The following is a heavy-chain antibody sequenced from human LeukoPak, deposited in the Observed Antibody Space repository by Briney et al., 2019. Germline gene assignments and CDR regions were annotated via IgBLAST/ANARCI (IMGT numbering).Heavy chain of an antibody. V-gene: IGHV4-34*01. CDR3: ARSLYGSGSYYNWFDP. Sequence: SETLSLTCTVSGGSISSYYWSWIRQPPGKGLEWIGEINHSGSTNYNPSLKSRVTISVDTSKTQFSLKLSSVTAADTAVYYCARSLYGSGSYYNWFDPWGQGTLVTVSP. J-gene: IGHJ5*02. CDR2: INHSGST. CDR1: GGSISSYY. D-gene: IGHD3-10*01.